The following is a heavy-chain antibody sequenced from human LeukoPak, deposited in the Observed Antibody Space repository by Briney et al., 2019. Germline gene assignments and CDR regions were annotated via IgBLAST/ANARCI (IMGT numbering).Heavy chain of an antibody. J-gene: IGHJ4*02. V-gene: IGHV4-39*01. CDR3: ARHTLGYCSSTSCYL. CDR2: IYYSGST. CDR1: GGSISSSSYY. Sequence: TSETLSLTCTVSGGSISSSSYYWGWIRQPPGKGLEWIGSIYYSGSTYYNPSLKSRVTISVDTSKNQFSLKLSSVTAADTAVYYCARHTLGYCSSTSCYLWGQGTLVTVSS. D-gene: IGHD2-2*01.